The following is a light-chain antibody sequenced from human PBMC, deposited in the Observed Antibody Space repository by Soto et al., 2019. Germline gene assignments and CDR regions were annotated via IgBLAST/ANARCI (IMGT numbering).Light chain of an antibody. J-gene: IGLJ3*02. Sequence: QSVLTQPASVSGSPGQSITISCTGTTSNVGGYTYVSWYQQHPGKAPKLIISEDSNRPSGVSHRFSGSKSGNSASLTISGLQPADEADYYCSSYTRSSSLVFGGGTKVTVL. CDR3: SSYTRSSSLV. CDR1: TSNVGGYTY. CDR2: EDS. V-gene: IGLV2-14*01.